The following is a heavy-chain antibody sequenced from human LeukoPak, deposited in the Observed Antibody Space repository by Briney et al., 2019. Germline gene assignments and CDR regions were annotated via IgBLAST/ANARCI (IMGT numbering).Heavy chain of an antibody. CDR1: GGSISSYY. CDR3: ATNAGGYREPPFDY. V-gene: IGHV4-59*01. CDR2: IYYSGST. J-gene: IGHJ4*02. D-gene: IGHD5-12*01. Sequence: SETLSLTCTVSGGSISSYYWHWIRQPPGKGLECIGYIYYSGSTNYNPSLKSRVTISVDTSKNQFSLELSSVTAADTAVYYCATNAGGYREPPFDYWGQGTLVTVSS.